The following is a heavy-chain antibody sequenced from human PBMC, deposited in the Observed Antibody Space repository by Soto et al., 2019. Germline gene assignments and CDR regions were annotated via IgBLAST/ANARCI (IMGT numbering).Heavy chain of an antibody. Sequence: QVQLVESGGGVVQPGRSLRLSCAASGFTLSNYGMNWVRQAPGKGLEWVAVIWYDGSYKYDVDSVKGRFSIFRDTSKNTVYLQMNSLRGEDTAVYYCARGNWKNGYFDYWGQGTLVPVSS. CDR3: ARGNWKNGYFDY. CDR2: IWYDGSYK. J-gene: IGHJ4*02. D-gene: IGHD1-1*01. CDR1: GFTLSNYG. V-gene: IGHV3-33*01.